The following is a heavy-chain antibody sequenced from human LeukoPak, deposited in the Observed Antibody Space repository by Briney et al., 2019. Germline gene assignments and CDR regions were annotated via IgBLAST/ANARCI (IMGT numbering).Heavy chain of an antibody. Sequence: SETLSLTCTVSGGSISSYYWSWIRQPAGKGLEWIGRIYTSGSTNYNPSLKSRVTISVDTSKNQFSLKLSSVTAADTAVYYCARETGGIRFLEWWNWFDPWGQGTLVTVSS. D-gene: IGHD3-3*01. CDR3: ARETGGIRFLEWWNWFDP. CDR2: IYTSGST. J-gene: IGHJ5*02. V-gene: IGHV4-4*07. CDR1: GGSISSYY.